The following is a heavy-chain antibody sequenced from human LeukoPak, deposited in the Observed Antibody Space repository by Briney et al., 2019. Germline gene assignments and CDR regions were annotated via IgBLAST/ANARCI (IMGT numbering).Heavy chain of an antibody. CDR2: IWYDGSNK. Sequence: PGGSLRLSCAASGFTFSSYGMHWVRQAPGKGLEWVAVIWYDGSNKYYADSVKGRFTISRDNSKNTLYLQMNSLRAEDTAVYYCARDGPRGSSTRKKGYYFDYWGQGTLVTVSS. V-gene: IGHV3-30*19. CDR3: ARDGPRGSSTRKKGYYFDY. CDR1: GFTFSSYG. J-gene: IGHJ4*02. D-gene: IGHD2-2*01.